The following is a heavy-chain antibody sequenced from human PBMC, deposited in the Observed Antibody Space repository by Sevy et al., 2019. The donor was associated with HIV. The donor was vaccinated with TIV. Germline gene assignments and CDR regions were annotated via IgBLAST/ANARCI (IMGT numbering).Heavy chain of an antibody. V-gene: IGHV3-33*01. D-gene: IGHD4-4*01. CDR1: GFIFSNFG. CDR3: VRVTPDEDGTTLDS. J-gene: IGHJ4*02. CDR2: IWHDGTKK. Sequence: GGSLRLSCAASGFIFSNFGINWVRQAPCKGLEWVAIIWHDGTKKHYLESVKGRFTISRDNSKNTVYLQMNSLRVEDSGTYYCVRVTPDEDGTTLDSWGLGTLVTVSS.